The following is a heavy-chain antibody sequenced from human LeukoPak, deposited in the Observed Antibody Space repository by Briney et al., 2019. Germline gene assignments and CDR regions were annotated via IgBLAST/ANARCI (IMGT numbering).Heavy chain of an antibody. V-gene: IGHV3-33*01. CDR1: GFTFSSYG. CDR2: IWYDGSNK. CDR3: ARDYRSGGSCYFYYYYYMDV. Sequence: PGRSLRLSCAASGFTFSSYGMPWVRQAPGKGLEWVAVIWYDGSNKYYADSVKGRFTIPRDNSKNTLYLQMNSLRAEDTAVYYCARDYRSGGSCYFYYYYYMDVWGKGTTVTVSS. D-gene: IGHD2-15*01. J-gene: IGHJ6*03.